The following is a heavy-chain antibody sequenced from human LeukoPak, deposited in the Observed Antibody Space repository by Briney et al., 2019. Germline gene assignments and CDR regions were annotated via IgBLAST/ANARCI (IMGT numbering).Heavy chain of an antibody. Sequence: SETLSLTCAVYGGSFSGYYWSWIRQPPGKGLEWIGEINHSGSTNYNPSLKSRVTISVDMSKNQFSLKLSSVTAADTAVYYCARKEQWLPHDAFDIWGQGTMVTVSS. CDR3: ARKEQWLPHDAFDI. CDR1: GGSFSGYY. V-gene: IGHV4-34*01. J-gene: IGHJ3*02. CDR2: INHSGST. D-gene: IGHD6-19*01.